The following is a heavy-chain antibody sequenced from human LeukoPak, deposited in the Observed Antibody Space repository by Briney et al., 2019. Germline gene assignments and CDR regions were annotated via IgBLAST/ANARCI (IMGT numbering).Heavy chain of an antibody. CDR3: ARDFPTITSWYYFDS. D-gene: IGHD2-2*01. J-gene: IGHJ4*02. V-gene: IGHV3-48*04. Sequence: GGSLRLSCAASGFTFSTYGMLWVRQAPGKGLEWVSHISLSGGTIHYADSVKGRFTVSRDNAKNSLYLQMNSLRAEDTAVYYCARDFPTITSWYYFDSWGQGALVVVSS. CDR1: GFTFSTYG. CDR2: ISLSGGTI.